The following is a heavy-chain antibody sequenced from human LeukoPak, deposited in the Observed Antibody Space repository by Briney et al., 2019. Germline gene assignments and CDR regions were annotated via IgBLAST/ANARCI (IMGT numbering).Heavy chain of an antibody. Sequence: GGSLRLSCAASGFTFSTYSMNWVRQAPGKGLEWVSYITRSSSAIYYADPVKGRFTISRDNAKNSLYLQMNNLRDEDTAVYYCARESSIDYWGQGTLVTVSS. CDR2: ITRSSSAI. V-gene: IGHV3-48*02. J-gene: IGHJ4*02. CDR1: GFTFSTYS. CDR3: ARESSIDY.